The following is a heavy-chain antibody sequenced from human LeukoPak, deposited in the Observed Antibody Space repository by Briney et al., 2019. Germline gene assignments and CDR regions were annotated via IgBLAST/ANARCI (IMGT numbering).Heavy chain of an antibody. Sequence: PGGSLRLSCAASGFTFSSYGMDWVRQAPGKGLEWISSISSSSSYIYYADSVKGRFTISRDNAKNSLYLQMNSLRAEDTAVYYCARDDNYDFWSGSNYGMDVWGQGTTVTVSS. J-gene: IGHJ6*02. D-gene: IGHD3-3*01. CDR2: ISSSSSYI. CDR1: GFTFSSYG. CDR3: ARDDNYDFWSGSNYGMDV. V-gene: IGHV3-21*01.